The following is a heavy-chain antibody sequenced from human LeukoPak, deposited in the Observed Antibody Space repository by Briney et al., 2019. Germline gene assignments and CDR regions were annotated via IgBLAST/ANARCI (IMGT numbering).Heavy chain of an antibody. CDR1: GGSIRSYY. J-gene: IGHJ4*02. Sequence: SEALSLTCTGSGGSIRSYYWSWIRQPPGKGLEWIGYIYYSGSTNYNPSLKSRVSISVDTSKNQFSLKLSSVTAADTAVYYCARTGSTVTMLYPFDHWGQGTLVTVSS. V-gene: IGHV4-59*01. D-gene: IGHD4-17*01. CDR3: ARTGSTVTMLYPFDH. CDR2: IYYSGST.